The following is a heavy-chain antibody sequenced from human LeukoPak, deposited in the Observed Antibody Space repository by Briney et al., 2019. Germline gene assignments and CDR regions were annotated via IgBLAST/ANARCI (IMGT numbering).Heavy chain of an antibody. CDR1: GGSISSSRYY. V-gene: IGHV4-39*01. J-gene: IGHJ6*02. CDR2: IYYSGSS. CDR3: ARLTQYYYGMDV. Sequence: SETLSLTCTVSGGSISSSRYYWGWIRQPPGKGLEWIGSIYYSGSSYYNPSLKSRVTISVDTSKNQFSLKLSSVTAADTAVYYCARLTQYYYGMDVWGQGTTVTVSS.